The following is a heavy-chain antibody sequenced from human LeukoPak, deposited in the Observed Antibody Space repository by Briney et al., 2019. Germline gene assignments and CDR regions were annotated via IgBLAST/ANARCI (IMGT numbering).Heavy chain of an antibody. CDR1: GFAFSSYG. V-gene: IGHV3-30*18. Sequence: GGSLRLSCAASGFAFSSYGMHWVRQAPGKGLEWIAFISYNGNNQYYADSVKGRFTISRDDSKDTLFVQMSSLRAEDTALYYCAKAAHYYDRTGLDFGGQGTLVTVSS. CDR3: AKAAHYYDRTGLDF. CDR2: ISYNGNNQ. J-gene: IGHJ4*02. D-gene: IGHD3-22*01.